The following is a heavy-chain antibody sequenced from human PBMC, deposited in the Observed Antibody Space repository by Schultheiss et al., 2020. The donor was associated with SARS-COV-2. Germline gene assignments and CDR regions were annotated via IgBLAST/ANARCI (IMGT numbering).Heavy chain of an antibody. CDR1: GYTFTGYY. CDR2: INPNSGGT. CDR3: ARGVDYSESTFTEAFDI. Sequence: GESLKISCKASGYTFTGYYMHWVRQAPGQGLEWMGWINPNSGGTNYAQKFQGRVTMTRDTSISTAYMELSRLRSDDTAVYYCARGVDYSESTFTEAFDIWGQGTTVTVSS. D-gene: IGHD2-15*01. J-gene: IGHJ6*02. V-gene: IGHV1-2*02.